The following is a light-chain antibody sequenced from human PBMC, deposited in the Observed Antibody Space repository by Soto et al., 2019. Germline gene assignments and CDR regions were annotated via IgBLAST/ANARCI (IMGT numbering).Light chain of an antibody. CDR3: AAWDDPLSGPV. CDR2: RNN. J-gene: IGLJ2*01. CDR1: SSNIGSNY. V-gene: IGLV1-47*01. Sequence: QSVLTQPPSASGTPGQRVTISCSGSSSNIGSNYVYWYQQLPGTAPKLLIYRNNQRPSGVPDRFSGSKSGTSASLAISGLRSADGGDYYCAAWDDPLSGPVFGGGTKLTVL.